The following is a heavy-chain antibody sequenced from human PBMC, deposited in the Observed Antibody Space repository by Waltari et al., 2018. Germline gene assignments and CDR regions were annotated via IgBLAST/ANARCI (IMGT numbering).Heavy chain of an antibody. J-gene: IGHJ5*02. CDR3: VRGRMLIAVAGDNWFDP. V-gene: IGHV4-34*01. D-gene: IGHD6-19*01. CDR1: GGSFSGYY. CDR2: ISHSGST. Sequence: QVQLQQWGAGLLKPSETLSLTCAGYGGSFSGYYWSWLRQPPGKGREWVGEISHSGSTNYNPSLKSRVTISVNTSKNQFSLKLSSVTAADTAVYYCVRGRMLIAVAGDNWFDPWGQGTLVTVSS.